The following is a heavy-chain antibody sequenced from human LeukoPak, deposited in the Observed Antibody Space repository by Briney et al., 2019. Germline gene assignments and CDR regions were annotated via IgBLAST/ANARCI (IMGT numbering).Heavy chain of an antibody. V-gene: IGHV1-2*02. Sequence: ASVKVSCKASGYTFTGYYMHWVRQAPGQGLEWMGWIDPNSGGTNDVQKFQGRVTMTRDTSISTAYMELSRLRSDDTAVYYCARGVEYSNSPGNYWGQGTLVTVSS. CDR2: IDPNSGGT. CDR1: GYTFTGYY. D-gene: IGHD6-6*01. CDR3: ARGVEYSNSPGNY. J-gene: IGHJ4*02.